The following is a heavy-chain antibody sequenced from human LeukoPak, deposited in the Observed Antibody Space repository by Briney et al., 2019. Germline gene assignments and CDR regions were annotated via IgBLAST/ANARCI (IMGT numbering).Heavy chain of an antibody. CDR3: ARDSLPSLWGY. CDR1: GYTFTGYY. CDR2: INHNSGDT. D-gene: IGHD1-26*01. V-gene: IGHV1-2*02. Sequence: ASVTVSSRASGYTFTGYYMHWGRQAPGEGGEWMGGINHNSGDTAYAQKFQGRVTMTRDTSITTAYMELSSLTSVDTAVYYCARDSLPSLWGYWGQGTLVTVSS. J-gene: IGHJ4*02.